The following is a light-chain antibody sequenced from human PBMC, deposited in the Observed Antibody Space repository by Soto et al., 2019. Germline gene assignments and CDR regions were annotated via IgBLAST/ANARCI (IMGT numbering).Light chain of an antibody. Sequence: EIVMTQSPATLSVSPGERATLSCRASQSVSSNLAWYQQKPGQAPRLLIYGASTRATGIPARFSGSGSGTDFTFTISGLQFEVFGVYYCKQYKTGQYTFGRGTKMELK. CDR1: QSVSSN. CDR3: KQYKTGQYT. V-gene: IGKV3-15*01. CDR2: GAS. J-gene: IGKJ2*01.